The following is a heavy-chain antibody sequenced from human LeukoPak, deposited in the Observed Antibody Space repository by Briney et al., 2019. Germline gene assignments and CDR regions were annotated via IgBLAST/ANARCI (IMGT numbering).Heavy chain of an antibody. D-gene: IGHD6-19*01. CDR1: GFTFSSYA. J-gene: IGHJ4*02. CDR3: ARRDRSGRYFDY. CDR2: IYYSGST. Sequence: GSLRLSCAASGFTFSSYAMSWVRQAPGKGLEWIGSIYYSGSTYYNPSLKSRVTISVDTSKNQFSLKLSSVTAADTAVYYCARRDRSGRYFDYWGQGTLVTVSS. V-gene: IGHV4-38-2*01.